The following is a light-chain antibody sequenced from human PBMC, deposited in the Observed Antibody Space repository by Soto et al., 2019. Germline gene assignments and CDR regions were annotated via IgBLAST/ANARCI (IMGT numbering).Light chain of an antibody. CDR3: MQAVYTRT. CDR2: LAS. J-gene: IGKJ1*01. CDR1: QSLLHSNGYNY. Sequence: DIVMTQSPLSLPVTPGEPASISCRSSQSLLHSNGYNYLDWYLQKPGQSPRLLIYLASSRAAGVPDRFSGSGSGTDFTLRISRVEAEDVGVYYCMQAVYTRTFGPGTKVDIK. V-gene: IGKV2-28*01.